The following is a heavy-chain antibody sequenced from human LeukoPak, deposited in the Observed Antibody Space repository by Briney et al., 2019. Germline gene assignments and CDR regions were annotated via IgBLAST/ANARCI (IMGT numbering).Heavy chain of an antibody. CDR3: AREHMVRGVQG. J-gene: IGHJ4*02. V-gene: IGHV4-59*01. CDR1: GGSISSYY. D-gene: IGHD3-10*01. CDR2: IYYSGST. Sequence: SETLSLTCTVSGGSISSYYWSWIRQPPGKGLEWIGYIYYSGSTNCNPSLKSRVTISVDTSKNQFSLKLSSVTAADTAVYYCAREHMVRGVQGWGQGTLVTVSS.